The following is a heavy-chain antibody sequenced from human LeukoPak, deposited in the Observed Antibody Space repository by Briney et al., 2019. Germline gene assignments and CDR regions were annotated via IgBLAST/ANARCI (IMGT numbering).Heavy chain of an antibody. V-gene: IGHV1-3*01. CDR2: INAGNGNT. CDR1: GYTFTSYA. J-gene: IGHJ3*02. D-gene: IGHD5-18*01. CDR3: ARPTAMVLTWRGNDAFDI. Sequence: ASVKVSFKASGYTFTSYAMHWVRQAPGQRLEWMGWINAGNGNTKYSQKFQGRVTITRDTSASTAYMELSSLRSEDTAVYYCARPTAMVLTWRGNDAFDIWGQGTMVTVSS.